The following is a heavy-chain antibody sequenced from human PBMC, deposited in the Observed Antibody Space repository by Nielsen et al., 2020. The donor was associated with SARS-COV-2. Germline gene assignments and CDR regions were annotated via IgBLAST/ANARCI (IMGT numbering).Heavy chain of an antibody. Sequence: SETLSLTCAVSGGSISSGGYSWSWIRQPPGKGLEWIGYIYHSGSTYYNPSLKSRVTISVDRSKNQFSLKLSSVTAADTAVYYCARDGGIVGATIAFDIWGQGTMVTVSS. V-gene: IGHV4-30-2*01. CDR1: GGSISSGGYS. J-gene: IGHJ3*02. CDR3: ARDGGIVGATIAFDI. D-gene: IGHD1-26*01. CDR2: IYHSGST.